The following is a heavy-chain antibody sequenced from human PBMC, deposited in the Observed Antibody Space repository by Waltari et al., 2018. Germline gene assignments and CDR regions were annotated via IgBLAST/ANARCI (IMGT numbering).Heavy chain of an antibody. CDR3: ARLPHYDFWSGQDGGNWFDP. D-gene: IGHD3-3*01. CDR1: GGSISSSSYY. V-gene: IGHV4-39*01. CDR2: IYYRGST. Sequence: QLQLQESGPGLVKPSETLSLTCTVSGGSISSSSYYWGWIRQPPGKGLEWIGSIYYRGSTDYNPSVKSRVTISVETSKNQFSLKLSSVTAADTAVYYCARLPHYDFWSGQDGGNWFDPWGQGTLVTVSS. J-gene: IGHJ5*02.